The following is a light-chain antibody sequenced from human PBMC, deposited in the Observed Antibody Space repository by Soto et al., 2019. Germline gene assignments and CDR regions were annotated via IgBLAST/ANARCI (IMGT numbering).Light chain of an antibody. V-gene: IGKV3-15*01. CDR1: QGVTTN. J-gene: IGKJ5*01. CDR3: QQYNNWPPIT. CDR2: DVS. Sequence: EIVMTQSPGTLSVSPGERATLSCRAGQGVTTNFAWYQQKSGQSPRLLIYDVSIRATGVPARFSGTGSETDFTLTISGLQSEDSAVYYCQQYNNWPPITFGQGTRLEIK.